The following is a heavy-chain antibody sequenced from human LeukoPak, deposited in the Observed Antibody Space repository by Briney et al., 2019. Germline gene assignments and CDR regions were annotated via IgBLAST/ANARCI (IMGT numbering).Heavy chain of an antibody. J-gene: IGHJ4*02. D-gene: IGHD2-15*01. CDR1: GGTPSSYA. V-gene: IGHV1-69*05. CDR3: ARGGGRILSTPFDY. Sequence: SVKDSRMASGGTPSSYAISWVRPAPGQGLEWMGVIIPMFGTANYAQKFQGRVTITTDESTSTAYMELSSLRSEDTAVYYCARGGGRILSTPFDYWGQGTLVTVSS. CDR2: IIPMFGTA.